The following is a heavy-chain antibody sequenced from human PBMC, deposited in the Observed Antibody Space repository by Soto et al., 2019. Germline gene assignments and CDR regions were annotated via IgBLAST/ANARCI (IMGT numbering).Heavy chain of an antibody. CDR1: GYTFTGYY. J-gene: IGHJ3*02. Sequence: ASVKVSCKASGYTFTGYYMHWVRQAPGQGLEWMGWINPNSGGTNYAQKFQGWVTMTRDTSISTAYMELSRLRSDDTAVYYCAISYYYDSSGYYPMRSPGRVDDAFDTWGQGTMVTVSS. CDR3: AISYYYDSSGYYPMRSPGRVDDAFDT. V-gene: IGHV1-2*04. CDR2: INPNSGGT. D-gene: IGHD3-22*01.